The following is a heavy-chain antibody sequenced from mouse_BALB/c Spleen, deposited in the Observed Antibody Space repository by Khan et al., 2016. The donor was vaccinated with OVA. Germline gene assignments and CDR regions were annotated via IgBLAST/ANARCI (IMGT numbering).Heavy chain of an antibody. V-gene: IGHV3-2*02. CDR3: ARDGSRYNYAMDY. J-gene: IGHJ4*01. Sequence: EVKLLESGPGLVNPSQSLSLTCTVTGYSITSDYAWNWIRQFPGNKLEWMGYINYSGSTNYNPALKSRISIPRDTSKNQFFLQLNSVTTEDTATYYCARDGSRYNYAMDYWGQGTSVTVSS. CDR1: GYSITSDYA. D-gene: IGHD2-3*01. CDR2: INYSGST.